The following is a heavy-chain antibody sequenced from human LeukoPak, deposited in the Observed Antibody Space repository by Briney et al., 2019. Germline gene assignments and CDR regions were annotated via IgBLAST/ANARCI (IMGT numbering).Heavy chain of an antibody. D-gene: IGHD6-13*01. CDR2: IKQDGSEK. Sequence: PGGSLRLSCAASGFTFSSYWMSWVRQAPGKGLEWVANIKQDGSEKYYVDSVKGRFTISRDNAKNSLYLQMNSLRAEDTAVYYCARDRIAAAGIRPYAFDIWGQGTMVTVSS. CDR3: ARDRIAAAGIRPYAFDI. V-gene: IGHV3-7*01. J-gene: IGHJ3*02. CDR1: GFTFSSYW.